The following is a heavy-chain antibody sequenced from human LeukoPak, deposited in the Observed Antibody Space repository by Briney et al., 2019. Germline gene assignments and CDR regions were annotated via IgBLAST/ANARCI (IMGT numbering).Heavy chain of an antibody. J-gene: IGHJ3*02. D-gene: IGHD2-8*01. Sequence: GPSHSLFCPASASTFTSYAMSSVRQAPGNWLEWLSSITVSGVSTNHADPVNDRLSMSRDNSKNKVYLKMNSLRAEDTAVYYCVKWRYCINSSCSRNAFDIWGHGTMVTVSS. CDR3: VKWRYCINSSCSRNAFDI. CDR2: ITVSGVST. CDR1: ASTFTSYA. V-gene: IGHV3-23*01.